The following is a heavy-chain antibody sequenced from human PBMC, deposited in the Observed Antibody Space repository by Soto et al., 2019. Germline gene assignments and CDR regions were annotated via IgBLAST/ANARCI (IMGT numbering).Heavy chain of an antibody. CDR1: GFTVSDNY. J-gene: IGHJ4*02. D-gene: IGHD5-18*01. V-gene: IGHV3-66*01. Sequence: EVQLVESGGGLVQPGGSLRLSCAASGFTVSDNYMTWVRQAPGKGLEWVSIIYSGGSPYYADSVKGRFTISRDNPKNTLYLQMNSLRAEDTAVYYCAREPPGSGSAYWGQGTLVTVSS. CDR3: AREPPGSGSAY. CDR2: IYSGGSP.